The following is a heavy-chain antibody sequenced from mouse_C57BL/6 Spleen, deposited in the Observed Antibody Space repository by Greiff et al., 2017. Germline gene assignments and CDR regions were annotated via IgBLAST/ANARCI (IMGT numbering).Heavy chain of an antibody. J-gene: IGHJ3*01. D-gene: IGHD2-3*01. V-gene: IGHV5-17*01. CDR2: ISSGSSTI. Sequence: EVQLVESGGGLVKPGGSLKLSCAASGFTFSDYGMHWVRQAPEKGLEWVAYISSGSSTIYYADTVKGRFTISRDNAKNTLFLQMTSLRSEDTAMYYCARTWLLPAWFAYWGQGTLVTVSA. CDR3: ARTWLLPAWFAY. CDR1: GFTFSDYG.